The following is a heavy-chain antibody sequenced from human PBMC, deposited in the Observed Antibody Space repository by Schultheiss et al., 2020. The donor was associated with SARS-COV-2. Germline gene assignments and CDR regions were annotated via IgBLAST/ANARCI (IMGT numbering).Heavy chain of an antibody. D-gene: IGHD3-22*01. V-gene: IGHV4-30-4*01. J-gene: IGHJ4*02. Sequence: SETLSLTCTVSGGSISSGDYYWSWIRQPPGKGLEWIGYIYYSGSTYYNPSLKSRVTISVDTSKNQFSLKLSSVTAADTAVYYCARGQDRAKIGNWGQGTMVTVSS. CDR1: GGSISSGDYY. CDR2: IYYSGST. CDR3: ARGQDRAKIGN.